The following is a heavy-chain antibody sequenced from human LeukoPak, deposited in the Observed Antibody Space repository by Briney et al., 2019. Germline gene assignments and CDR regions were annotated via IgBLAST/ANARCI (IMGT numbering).Heavy chain of an antibody. J-gene: IGHJ6*03. CDR3: ARAKLPIAVAGTYYYYMDV. V-gene: IGHV1-69*06. Sequence: SVKVSCKASGGTFSSYAISWVRQAPGQGLEWMGGIIPIFGTANYAQKFQGRVTITADKSTSTAYMELSSLRSEDTAVYYCARAKLPIAVAGTYYYYMDVWGKGTTVTVSS. CDR1: GGTFSSYA. CDR2: IIPIFGTA. D-gene: IGHD6-19*01.